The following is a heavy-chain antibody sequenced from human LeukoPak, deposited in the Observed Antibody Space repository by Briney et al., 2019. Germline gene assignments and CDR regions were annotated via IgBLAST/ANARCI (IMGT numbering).Heavy chain of an antibody. CDR3: VRDPIIGEYDYDSRTYAFDY. V-gene: IGHV3-7*01. J-gene: IGHJ4*02. Sequence: GGSLRLSCAASGFTFSSYGMHWVRQAPGKGLEWVANIKQDENEKDYGDSVKGRFTISRDNAKNSLYLQMKYLRAEDTAVYYCVRDPIIGEYDYDSRTYAFDYWGQGTLVTVSS. D-gene: IGHD3-22*01. CDR1: GFTFSSYG. CDR2: IKQDENEK.